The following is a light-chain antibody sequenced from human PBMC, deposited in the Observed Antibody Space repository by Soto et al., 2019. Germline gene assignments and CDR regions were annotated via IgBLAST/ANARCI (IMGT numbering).Light chain of an antibody. CDR2: DAS. V-gene: IGKV1-39*01. CDR3: QQTYSTPLT. CDR1: QYIYNY. Sequence: DIQMTQSPSSLSASVGDRVTITCRASQYIYNYSSWYQQKPGKAPKLLIYDASSLQSGVPPRFSGSGSGTGFTLSINSLQPEDFATYYCQQTYSTPLTFGGGTKVDIK. J-gene: IGKJ4*01.